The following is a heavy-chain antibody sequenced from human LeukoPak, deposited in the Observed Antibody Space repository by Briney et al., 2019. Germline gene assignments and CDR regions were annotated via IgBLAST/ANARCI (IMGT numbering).Heavy chain of an antibody. CDR1: GFTFSSYA. CDR3: ARDEGSGSLALDY. J-gene: IGHJ4*02. Sequence: PGGSLRLSCAASGFTFSSYAMSWVRQAPWKGLEWVSYISSSSSYTNYADSVKGRFTISRDNAKNSLYLQMNSLRAEDTAVYYCARDEGSGSLALDYWGQGTLVTVSS. CDR2: ISSSSSYT. D-gene: IGHD3-10*01. V-gene: IGHV3-11*05.